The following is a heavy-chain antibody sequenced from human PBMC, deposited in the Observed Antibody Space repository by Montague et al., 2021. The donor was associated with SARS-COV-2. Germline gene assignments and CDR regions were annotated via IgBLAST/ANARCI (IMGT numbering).Heavy chain of an antibody. J-gene: IGHJ4*02. V-gene: IGHV2-70*01. Sequence: PALVKPTQTLTLTCTFSGFSLSTSGMCVSWIRQPPGKALEWLALIDWYDDKYYSTSLKTRLTISKDTSKNQVVLTMTNMDPVDTATYYCARTLHDTLTGYYSFDYWGQGTLVTVSS. CDR3: ARTLHDTLTGYYSFDY. D-gene: IGHD3-9*01. CDR2: IDWYDDK. CDR1: GFSLSTSGMC.